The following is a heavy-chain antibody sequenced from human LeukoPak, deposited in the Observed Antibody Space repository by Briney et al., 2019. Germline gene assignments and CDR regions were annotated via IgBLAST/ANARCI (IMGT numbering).Heavy chain of an antibody. CDR3: ARDRDGYNPFDY. Sequence: SETLSLTCTVSGGSISNYYWSWIRQPPGKGLEWIGYIYYSGSTNYNPSLKSRVTISIDTSKNQFSLKLSSVTAADTAVYYCARDRDGYNPFDYWGQGTLVTVSS. CDR1: GGSISNYY. J-gene: IGHJ4*02. CDR2: IYYSGST. V-gene: IGHV4-59*01. D-gene: IGHD5-24*01.